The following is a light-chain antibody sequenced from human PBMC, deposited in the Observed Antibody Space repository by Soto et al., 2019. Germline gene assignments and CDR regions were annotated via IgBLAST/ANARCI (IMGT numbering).Light chain of an antibody. CDR3: LQHNTYPWT. J-gene: IGKJ1*01. V-gene: IGKV1-17*01. Sequence: DIQMTQSPSSVPASIGDRVTITGRSSQVITKDLGWYQQKPGKAPKSLIYAASTLQSGVPSRFRGSGSGTEFTLTISSLKPEDFETYYCLQHNTYPWTFGQGTKVDI. CDR1: QVITKD. CDR2: AAS.